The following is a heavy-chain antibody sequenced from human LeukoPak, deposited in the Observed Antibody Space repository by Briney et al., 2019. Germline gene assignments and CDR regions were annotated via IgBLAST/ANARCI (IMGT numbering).Heavy chain of an antibody. J-gene: IGHJ5*02. CDR1: GYTFTSYD. V-gene: IGHV1-8*01. Sequence: ASVKVSCKASGYTFTSYDINWVRQATGQGLEWMGWMNPNSGNTSYAQKFQGRVTMTRNTSKSTAYMELSSLRSEDTAVYYCARGTPAAIGEFDPWGQGTLVTVSS. CDR2: MNPNSGNT. D-gene: IGHD2-2*01. CDR3: ARGTPAAIGEFDP.